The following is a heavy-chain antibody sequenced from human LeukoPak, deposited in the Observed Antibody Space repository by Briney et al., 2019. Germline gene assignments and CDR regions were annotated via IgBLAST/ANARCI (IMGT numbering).Heavy chain of an antibody. V-gene: IGHV3-20*04. Sequence: GGSLRLSCAASGFTFDDYGMSWVRQAPGKGLEWVSGINWNGGSTGYVDSVKGRFAISRDNAKNSLYLQMNSLRAEDTALYYCARDREAAAGAYYFDYWGQGTLVTVSS. CDR2: INWNGGST. J-gene: IGHJ4*02. CDR3: ARDREAAAGAYYFDY. D-gene: IGHD6-13*01. CDR1: GFTFDDYG.